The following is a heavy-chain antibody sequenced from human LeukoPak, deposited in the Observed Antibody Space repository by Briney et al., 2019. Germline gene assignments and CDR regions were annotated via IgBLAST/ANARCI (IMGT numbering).Heavy chain of an antibody. CDR1: GYTFTGYY. D-gene: IGHD3-22*01. V-gene: IGHV1-2*02. J-gene: IGHJ4*02. CDR3: ASVSLDYYDSSGFDY. CDR2: INPNSGGT. Sequence: ASVKVSCKASGYTFTGYYMHWGRQAPGQGREWMGWINPNSGGTNYAQKFQGRVTMTRDTSISTDYRELSRLRSDDTAVYYCASVSLDYYDSSGFDYWGQGTLVTVSS.